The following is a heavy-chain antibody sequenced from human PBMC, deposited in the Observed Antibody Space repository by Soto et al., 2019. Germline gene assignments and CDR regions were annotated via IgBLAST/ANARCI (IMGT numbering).Heavy chain of an antibody. CDR2: IGSSSSTI. Sequence: GSLRLSCAASGFTFSDFAMSWVRQTPGKGLEWVSDIGSSSSTIYYADSVKGRFTISRDNAKNTLYLQMNSLRAEDTAVYYCARERYYYGSGSYSDAFDIWGQGTMVTVSS. CDR1: GFTFSDFA. D-gene: IGHD3-10*01. J-gene: IGHJ3*02. V-gene: IGHV3-48*01. CDR3: ARERYYYGSGSYSDAFDI.